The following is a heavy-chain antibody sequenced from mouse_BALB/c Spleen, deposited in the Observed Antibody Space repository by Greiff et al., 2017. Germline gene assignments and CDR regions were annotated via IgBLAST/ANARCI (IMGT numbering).Heavy chain of an antibody. Sequence: VKLMESGAELAKPGASVKMSCTASGYTFTSYWMHWVKQRPGQGLEWIGYINPSTGYTEYNQKFKDKATLTADTSSSTAYMQLSSLTSEDSAVYYCAKLRYYAMDYWGQGTSVTVSS. V-gene: IGHV1-7*01. D-gene: IGHD1-1*01. CDR1: GYTFTSYW. CDR3: AKLRYYAMDY. J-gene: IGHJ4*01. CDR2: INPSTGYT.